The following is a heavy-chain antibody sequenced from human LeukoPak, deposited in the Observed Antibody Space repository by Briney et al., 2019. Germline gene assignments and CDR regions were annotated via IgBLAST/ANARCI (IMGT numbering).Heavy chain of an antibody. V-gene: IGHV4-39*01. D-gene: IGHD4-23*01. CDR1: GGSISSSNFH. Sequence: PSETLSLTCTVSGGSISSSNFHWGWIRQPPGKGLEWIGSIYYSGSTYNNPSLKSRVTISVDTSKNQFSLKLSSVTAADTAVYYCATHPTVITRFDIWGQGTMVTVSS. J-gene: IGHJ3*02. CDR2: IYYSGST. CDR3: ATHPTVITRFDI.